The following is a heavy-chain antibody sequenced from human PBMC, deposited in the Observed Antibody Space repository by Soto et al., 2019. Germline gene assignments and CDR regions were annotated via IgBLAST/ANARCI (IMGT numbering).Heavy chain of an antibody. V-gene: IGHV3-30*18. CDR2: ISYDGSNK. CDR1: GFTFSSYG. Sequence: GGSLRLSCAASGFTFSSYGMHWVRQAPGKGLEWVAVISYDGSNKYYADSVKGRFTISRDNSKNTLYLQMNSLRAEDTAVYYCAKDLERGYSPYGMDVWGQGTTVTVSS. CDR3: AKDLERGYSPYGMDV. J-gene: IGHJ6*02. D-gene: IGHD5-18*01.